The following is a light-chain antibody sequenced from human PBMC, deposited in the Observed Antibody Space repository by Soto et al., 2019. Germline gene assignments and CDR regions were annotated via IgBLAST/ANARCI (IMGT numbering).Light chain of an antibody. CDR1: SSDVGGYNY. J-gene: IGLJ2*01. Sequence: QSVLTQPASVSGSPGQSITISCTGTSSDVGGYNYVSWYQQHPGKAPKLMIYEVFKRPSEIPARFSASKSGNTASLIVSGLQPEDEAEYFCSSFADGFNVVFGGGTKLTVL. V-gene: IGLV2-8*01. CDR2: EVF. CDR3: SSFADGFNVV.